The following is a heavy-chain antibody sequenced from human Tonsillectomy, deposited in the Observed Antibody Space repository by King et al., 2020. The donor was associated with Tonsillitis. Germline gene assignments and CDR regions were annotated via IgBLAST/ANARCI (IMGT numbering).Heavy chain of an antibody. D-gene: IGHD5-18*01. CDR2: ISSSSSYT. V-gene: IGHV3-11*06. J-gene: IGHJ4*02. CDR3: ARDLHRGYIYGEKSYFDY. Sequence: QLVQSGGGLVKPGGSLRLSCVASGFIYSDYYMSWIRQAPGKGLEWVSYISSSSSYTNYADSVKGRFTISRDNAKNSLFLQLNSLRAEDTAVYYCARDLHRGYIYGEKSYFDYWGQGTLVTVSS. CDR1: GFIYSDYY.